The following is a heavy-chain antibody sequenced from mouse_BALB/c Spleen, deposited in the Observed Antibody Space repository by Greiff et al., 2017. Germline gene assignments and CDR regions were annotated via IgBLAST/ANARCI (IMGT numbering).Heavy chain of an antibody. J-gene: IGHJ4*01. Sequence: EVQLVESGGDLVKPGGSLKLSCAASGFTFSSYGMSWVRQTPDKRLEWVATISSGGSYTYYPDSVKGRFTISRDNAKNTLYLQMSSLKSEDTAMYYCARHRYDEHYYAMDYWGQGTSVTVSS. V-gene: IGHV5-6*01. CDR1: GFTFSSYG. D-gene: IGHD2-14*01. CDR2: ISSGGSYT. CDR3: ARHRYDEHYYAMDY.